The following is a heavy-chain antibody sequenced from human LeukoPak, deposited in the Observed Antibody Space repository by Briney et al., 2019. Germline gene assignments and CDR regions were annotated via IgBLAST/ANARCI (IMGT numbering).Heavy chain of an antibody. CDR2: IYYSGST. CDR1: GGSISSGGYY. J-gene: IGHJ4*02. Sequence: SETLSLTCTVSGGSISSGGYYWRWIRQHPGKGLEWIGYIYYSGSTYYNPSLKSRVTISVDTSKNQFSLKLSSVTAADTAVYYCARMAAAGTLADYWGQGTLVTVSS. V-gene: IGHV4-31*03. CDR3: ARMAAAGTLADY. D-gene: IGHD6-13*01.